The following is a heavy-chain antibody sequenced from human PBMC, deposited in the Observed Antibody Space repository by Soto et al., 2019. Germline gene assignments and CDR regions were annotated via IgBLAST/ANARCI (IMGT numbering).Heavy chain of an antibody. CDR3: ANILETTVTTFGFEDDGNAFDI. CDR2: ISGSGGST. CDR1: GFTFSSYA. J-gene: IGHJ3*02. Sequence: GGSLRLSCAASGFTFSSYAMSWVRQAPGKGLEWVSAISGSGGSTYYADSVKGRFTISKDNSKNTLYLQMNSLRAEDTAVYYCANILETTVTTFGFEDDGNAFDIWGQGTMVTVSS. V-gene: IGHV3-23*01. D-gene: IGHD4-17*01.